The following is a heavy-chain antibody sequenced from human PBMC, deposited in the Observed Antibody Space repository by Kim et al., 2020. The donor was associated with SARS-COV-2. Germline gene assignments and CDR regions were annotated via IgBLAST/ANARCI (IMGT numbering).Heavy chain of an antibody. V-gene: IGHV4-59*13. CDR3: ARDQPSTSCYDY. CDR2: IYYSGST. J-gene: IGHJ4*02. Sequence: SETLSLTCTVSGGSINNYYWSWIRQSPGKGLEWIGFIYYSGSTNYNPSLKSRVTISVDTSKNQFSLKLTSVTAADTAVYYCARDQPSTSCYDYWGQGTLVTVSS. CDR1: GGSINNYY. D-gene: IGHD2-2*01.